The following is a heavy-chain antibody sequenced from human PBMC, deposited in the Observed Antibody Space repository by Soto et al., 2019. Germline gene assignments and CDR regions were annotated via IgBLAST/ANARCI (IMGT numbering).Heavy chain of an antibody. V-gene: IGHV3-30-3*01. CDR2: ISYDGSNK. CDR3: ARERRAGFSSGWFLDY. CDR1: GFTFSSYA. J-gene: IGHJ4*02. Sequence: QVQLVESGGGVVQPGRSLRLSCAASGFTFSSYAMHWVRQAPGKGLEWVAVISYDGSNKYYADSVKGRFTISRDNSKNTLYPQMNSLRAEDTAVYYCARERRAGFSSGWFLDYWGQGTLVTVSS. D-gene: IGHD6-19*01.